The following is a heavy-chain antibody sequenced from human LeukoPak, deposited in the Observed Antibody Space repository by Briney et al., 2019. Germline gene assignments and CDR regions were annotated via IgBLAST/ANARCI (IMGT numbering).Heavy chain of an antibody. J-gene: IGHJ6*02. CDR1: GFTFSSCA. Sequence: PEGSLRLSCAASGFTFSSCALHWVRQAPGKGLEWVAVISNDGSNKYNADSVKGRFTISRDNSKNTLYMQMNSLRTEDTAMYYCARAGIRSSSPVYYYYGMDVWGQGTTVTVSS. D-gene: IGHD6-13*01. CDR3: ARAGIRSSSPVYYYYGMDV. V-gene: IGHV3-30*04. CDR2: ISNDGSNK.